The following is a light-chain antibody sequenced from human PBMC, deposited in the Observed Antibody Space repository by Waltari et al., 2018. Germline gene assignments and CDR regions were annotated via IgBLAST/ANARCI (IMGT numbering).Light chain of an antibody. J-gene: IGLJ3*02. CDR3: SSFTV. CDR2: DVS. CDR1: SRAVGGFQS. V-gene: IGLV2-14*03. Sequence: QSALTQPASVSGSPGQSLTMSCPGTSRAVGGFQSVSWYQQYPGKAPKLLIYDVSKRPSGVSNRFSGSKSGNTASLTISGLQAEDEADYYCSSFTVFGGGTKLIVL.